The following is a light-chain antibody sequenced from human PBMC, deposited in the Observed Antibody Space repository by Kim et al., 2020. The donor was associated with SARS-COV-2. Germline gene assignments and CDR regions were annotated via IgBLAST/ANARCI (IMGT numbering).Light chain of an antibody. V-gene: IGKV1-27*01. CDR3: QKDNSAPWT. Sequence: DIQMTQSPSSLSVSVGDRVTITCRASQGITSSLAWYQQKPGKVPQLLIYAASALQSGVPSRFSGSGSGTDFTLTISSLQPEDVATYYCQKDNSAPWTFGQGTKVDIK. CDR1: QGITSS. J-gene: IGKJ1*01. CDR2: AAS.